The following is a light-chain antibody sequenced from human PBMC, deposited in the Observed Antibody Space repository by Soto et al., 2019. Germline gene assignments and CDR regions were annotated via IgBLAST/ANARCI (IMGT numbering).Light chain of an antibody. Sequence: EIVLTQSPGTLSLSPGERATLSCRASQSVSSSYLAWYQQKPGQAPRLLIYGASSRATGIPDRFSGSGSGTDFTLTISRLEPEDVAVDSCQQYGSSPWTFGQGTKVEIK. J-gene: IGKJ1*01. CDR3: QQYGSSPWT. CDR1: QSVSSSY. CDR2: GAS. V-gene: IGKV3-20*01.